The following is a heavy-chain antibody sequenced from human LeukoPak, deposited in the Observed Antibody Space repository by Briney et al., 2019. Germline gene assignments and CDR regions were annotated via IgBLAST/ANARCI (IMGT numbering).Heavy chain of an antibody. J-gene: IGHJ4*02. CDR3: VKDRGLRNQWLQVTYDS. CDR2: ISSNGGST. V-gene: IGHV3-64D*06. Sequence: GGSLRLSCSASGFTFSSYAMHWVRQAPGKGLEYVSAISSNGGSTYYADSVKGRFTISRDNAKNSLHLQMNSLRPEDTALYYCVKDRGLRNQWLQVTYDSWGQGTLVTVSS. D-gene: IGHD5-24*01. CDR1: GFTFSSYA.